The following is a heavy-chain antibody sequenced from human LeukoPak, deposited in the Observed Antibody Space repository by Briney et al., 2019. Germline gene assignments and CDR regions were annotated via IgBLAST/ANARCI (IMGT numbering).Heavy chain of an antibody. CDR3: ARVSSSSKVWFDP. D-gene: IGHD6-6*01. J-gene: IGHJ5*02. V-gene: IGHV3-74*01. CDR2: INSDGSST. Sequence: GSLRLSCAASGFTFSSYWMHWVRQAPGKGLVWVSRINSDGSSTSYADSVKGRFTISRDNAKNTPYLQMNSLRAEDTAVYYCARVSSSSKVWFDPWGQGTLVTVSS. CDR1: GFTFSSYW.